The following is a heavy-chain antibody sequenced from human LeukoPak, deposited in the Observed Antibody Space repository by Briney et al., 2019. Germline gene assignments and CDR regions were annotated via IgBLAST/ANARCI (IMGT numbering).Heavy chain of an antibody. CDR2: IDPNSGGT. Sequence: GASVKVSCKASGYTFTDCYIHWVRQAPGQGLEWMGWIDPNSGGTNYAQKFQGRVTMTRDTSISTAYMELSRLRSDDTAVYYCARAAYIVVVPAAIRDNWFDPWGQGTLVTVSS. CDR3: ARAAYIVVVPAAIRDNWFDP. CDR1: GYTFTDCY. D-gene: IGHD2-2*01. J-gene: IGHJ5*02. V-gene: IGHV1-2*02.